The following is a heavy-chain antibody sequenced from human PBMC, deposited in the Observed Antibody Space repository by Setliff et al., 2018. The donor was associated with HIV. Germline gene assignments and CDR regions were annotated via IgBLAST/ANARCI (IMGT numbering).Heavy chain of an antibody. V-gene: IGHV4-59*08. Sequence: SETLSLTCNVSGDAVSPYYWSWIRQPPGKGLEWIGYFANDGSTNYNPPLRSRVTISLDTSKNEVSLKLTSVTAADTAMNYCTRHLPVYYGSGVSYYFDYWGQGTLVTVSS. D-gene: IGHD3-10*01. CDR2: FANDGST. CDR3: TRHLPVYYGSGVSYYFDY. CDR1: GDAVSPYY. J-gene: IGHJ4*02.